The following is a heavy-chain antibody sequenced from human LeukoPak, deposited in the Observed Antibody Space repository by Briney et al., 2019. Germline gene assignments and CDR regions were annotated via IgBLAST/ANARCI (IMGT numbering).Heavy chain of an antibody. CDR2: INPNSGGT. CDR1: GYTFTGYY. V-gene: IGHV1-2*02. CDR3: ARDVGDPYDFWSGYYSY. D-gene: IGHD3-3*01. Sequence: ASVKVSCKASGYTFTGYYMHWVRQAPGQGLEWMGWINPNSGGTNYAQKFQGRVTMTRDTSISTAYMELSRLRSDDTAVYYCARDVGDPYDFWSGYYSYWGQGTLVTVSS. J-gene: IGHJ4*02.